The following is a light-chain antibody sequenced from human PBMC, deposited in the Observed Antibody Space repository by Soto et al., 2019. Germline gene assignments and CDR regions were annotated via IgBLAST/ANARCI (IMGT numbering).Light chain of an antibody. CDR3: AAWDGSLNNVL. CDR1: GSSIGTNT. CDR2: GDN. J-gene: IGLJ2*01. V-gene: IGLV1-44*01. Sequence: QSVLTQPPSASGTPGQRVTISCSGSGSSIGTNTVNWYRQLPGTAPKLLIYGDNQRPSGVPDRFSGSKSGTSASLAISGLQSEDEAEYYCAAWDGSLNNVLFGGGTKHRP.